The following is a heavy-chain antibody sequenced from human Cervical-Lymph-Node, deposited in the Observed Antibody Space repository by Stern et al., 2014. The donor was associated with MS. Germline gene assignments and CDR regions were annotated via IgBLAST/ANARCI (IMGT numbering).Heavy chain of an antibody. Sequence: QVQLQESGPGLVKPSPTLSLTCTVSSGSISSGGYDWAWLRQYPRMGLEWIGYIFSSGSSFYNPSLKSRVTISLDTSKNQFFLMLTSVTAADTAVYYCAREHYYGAGSQHGMDVWGQGTTVTVSS. CDR2: IFSSGSS. V-gene: IGHV4-31*03. CDR1: SGSISSGGYD. J-gene: IGHJ6*02. CDR3: AREHYYGAGSQHGMDV. D-gene: IGHD3-10*01.